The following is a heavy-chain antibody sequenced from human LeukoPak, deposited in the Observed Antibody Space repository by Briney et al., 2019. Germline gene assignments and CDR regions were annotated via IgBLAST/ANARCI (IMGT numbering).Heavy chain of an antibody. D-gene: IGHD3-9*01. J-gene: IGHJ6*02. CDR1: GFTFTYYC. V-gene: IGHV3-7*03. CDR3: ARDQLRYFDWLLYSGAPGYYYYYGMDV. CDR2: IKQDGSEK. Sequence: GGSLRLSCAASGFTFTYYCMSWVRQAPGKGLEWVANIKQDGSEKYYVDSVKGRFTISRDNAKNSLYLQMNSLRAEDTAVYYCARDQLRYFDWLLYSGAPGYYYYYGMDVWGQGTTVTVSS.